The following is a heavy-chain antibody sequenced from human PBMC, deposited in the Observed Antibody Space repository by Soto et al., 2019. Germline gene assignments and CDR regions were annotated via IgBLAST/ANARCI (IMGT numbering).Heavy chain of an antibody. CDR2: IWYDGSNK. Sequence: PGGSLRLSCAASGFTFSSYGMHWVRQAPGKGLGWVAVIWYDGSNKYYADSVKGRFTISRDNSKNTLYLQMNSLRAEDTAVYYCARDLWAYKWNYVVQSSYGMDVWGQGTTVTVSS. V-gene: IGHV3-33*01. D-gene: IGHD1-7*01. J-gene: IGHJ6*02. CDR1: GFTFSSYG. CDR3: ARDLWAYKWNYVVQSSYGMDV.